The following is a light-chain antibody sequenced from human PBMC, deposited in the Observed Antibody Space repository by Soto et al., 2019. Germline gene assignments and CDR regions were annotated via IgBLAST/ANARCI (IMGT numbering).Light chain of an antibody. V-gene: IGKV1-5*01. J-gene: IGKJ1*01. CDR1: QSISSW. CDR2: DAS. Sequence: DIQMTRSPSTLSASVGDRVTITCGASQSISSWLAWYQQKPGKAPKLLTYDASSLESGVPSRFSGSGSGTEFTLTISSLQPDDFATYYCQQYNSYSQTFGQGTKVEIK. CDR3: QQYNSYSQT.